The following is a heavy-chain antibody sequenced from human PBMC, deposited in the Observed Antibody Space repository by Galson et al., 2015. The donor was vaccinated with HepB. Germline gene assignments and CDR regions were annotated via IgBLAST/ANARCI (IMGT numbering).Heavy chain of an antibody. CDR3: TRELGYCSGGSCYGFDY. J-gene: IGHJ4*02. Sequence: SLRLSCAASGFTFADYDMSWFRQAPGKGLEWVGFIRSKAYGGTTEYAASVKGRFTISRDDSKSIAYLQMNSLKTEDTAVYYCTRELGYCSGGSCYGFDYWGQGTLVTVSS. CDR1: GFTFADYD. D-gene: IGHD2-15*01. V-gene: IGHV3-49*03. CDR2: IRSKAYGGTT.